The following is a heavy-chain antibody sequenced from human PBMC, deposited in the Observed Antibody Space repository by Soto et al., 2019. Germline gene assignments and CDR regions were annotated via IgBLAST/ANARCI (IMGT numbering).Heavy chain of an antibody. D-gene: IGHD1-20*01. CDR2: IIPIFGTP. J-gene: IGHJ6*02. CDR1: GDTFNTFA. V-gene: IGHV1-69*13. Sequence: SVKVSCKASGDTFNTFAISWVRQAPVHGLQWMGGIIPIFGTPDYAQHFPGRVTISADESTNTAYLELSSLRSEDTAVYYCARSPGITGTRASQYAMDVWGQGTTVTVSS. CDR3: ARSPGITGTRASQYAMDV.